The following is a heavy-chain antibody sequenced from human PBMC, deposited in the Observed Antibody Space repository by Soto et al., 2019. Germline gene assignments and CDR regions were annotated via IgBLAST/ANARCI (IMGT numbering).Heavy chain of an antibody. CDR1: GYTFTSYA. D-gene: IGHD3-16*02. CDR2: INAGNGNT. V-gene: IGHV1-3*01. J-gene: IGHJ4*02. CDR3: ARALITFGGVIGGY. Sequence: ASVKVSCKASGYTFTSYAMHWVRQAPGQRLEWMGWINAGNGNTKYSQKFQGRVTITRDTSASTAYMELSSLRSEDTAVYYCARALITFGGVIGGYWGQGTLVTVSS.